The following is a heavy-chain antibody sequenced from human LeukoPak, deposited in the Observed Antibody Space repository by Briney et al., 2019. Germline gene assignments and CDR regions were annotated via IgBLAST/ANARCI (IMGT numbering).Heavy chain of an antibody. CDR1: GYSFNRYW. CDR3: ARLVGSSAAGTGFDY. CDR2: IYPGDSDT. D-gene: IGHD6-13*01. V-gene: IGHV5-51*01. J-gene: IGHJ4*02. Sequence: GESLKISCKGSGYSFNRYWIAWVRQMPGKGLEWMGIIYPGDSDTRYSPSFQGQVTISADKSISTAYLQWSSLKASDTAMYYCARLVGSSAAGTGFDYWGQGTLVTVSS.